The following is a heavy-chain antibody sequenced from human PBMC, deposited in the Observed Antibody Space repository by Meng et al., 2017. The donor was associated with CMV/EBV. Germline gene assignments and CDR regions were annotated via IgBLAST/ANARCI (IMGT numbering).Heavy chain of an antibody. CDR3: ASERRSPNWFDP. J-gene: IGHJ5*02. D-gene: IGHD3-10*01. CDR2: IIPIFGTA. V-gene: IGHV1-69*05. CDR1: GGTFSSYA. Sequence: SVKVSCKASGGTFSSYAISWVRQAPGQGLEWMGGIIPIFGTANYAQTFQGRVTITTDESTSTAYMELSSLRSEDTAVYYCASERRSPNWFDPWGQGTLVTVSS.